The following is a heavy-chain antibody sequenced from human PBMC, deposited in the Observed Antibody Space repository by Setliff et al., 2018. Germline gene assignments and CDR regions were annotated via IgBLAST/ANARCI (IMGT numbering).Heavy chain of an antibody. CDR1: GASISSGTYY. V-gene: IGHV4-39*01. D-gene: IGHD1-1*01. CDR3: ARTGTYRYFDH. J-gene: IGHJ4*02. Sequence: SETLSLTCTVSGASISSGTYYWGWIRQPPGKGLEWIGRIHYLGTTYSNASLAGRLTMSVDTSKNQFSLRLTSVTAADTAVYYCARTGTYRYFDHWGQGTLVTVPQ. CDR2: IHYLGTT.